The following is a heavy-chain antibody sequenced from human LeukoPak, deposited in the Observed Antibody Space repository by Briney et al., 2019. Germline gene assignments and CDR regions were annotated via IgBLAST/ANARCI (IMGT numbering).Heavy chain of an antibody. CDR2: ISSDGSNK. V-gene: IGHV3-30*03. J-gene: IGHJ4*02. CDR3: DAYYHDNSGTYRDF. D-gene: IGHD3-22*01. CDR1: GFTFSSFA. Sequence: GGSLRLSCAASGFTFSSFAMRWVRQAPGRGLEWVAVISSDGSNKYYADSVKGRFTVSRDNSKNTLYLQMNSLRTADTALFYCDAYYHDNSGTYRDFWGQGTLVTVSS.